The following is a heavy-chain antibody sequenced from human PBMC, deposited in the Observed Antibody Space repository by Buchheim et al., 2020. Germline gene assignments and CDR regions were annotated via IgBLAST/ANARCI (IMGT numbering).Heavy chain of an antibody. J-gene: IGHJ4*02. CDR1: GFTFSSYA. CDR3: AKSYYYDSSGISTGGSGFDY. D-gene: IGHD3-22*01. CDR2: ISGGGGYT. V-gene: IGHV3-23*01. Sequence: EVQLLESGGGLVQPGGSLRLSCAASGFTFSSYAMSWVRQAPGKGLEWVSDISGGGGYTYYVDSVKGGFTISRDNSKKTLYLQMNSLRAEDTAVYYCAKSYYYDSSGISTGGSGFDYWGQGTL.